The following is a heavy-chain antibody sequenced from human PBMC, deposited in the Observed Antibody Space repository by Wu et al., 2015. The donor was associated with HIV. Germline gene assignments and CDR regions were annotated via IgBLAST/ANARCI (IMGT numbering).Heavy chain of an antibody. D-gene: IGHD6-19*01. Sequence: QVQLVQSGAEMKKPGASVKVSCKVSGYTLSKLSVHWVRQAPGKGLEWMGGINPLFGTTKYAQKFQGRVTITTDEAKTIAYMELSSLRSEDTAVYYCARNTNSVATSLYSLGVWGQGTTVTVSS. CDR2: INPLFGTT. V-gene: IGHV1-69*01. CDR3: ARNTNSVATSLYSLGV. J-gene: IGHJ6*02. CDR1: GYTLSKLS.